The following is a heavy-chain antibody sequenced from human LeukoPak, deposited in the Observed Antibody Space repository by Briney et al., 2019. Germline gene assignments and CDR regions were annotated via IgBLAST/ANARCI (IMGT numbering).Heavy chain of an antibody. CDR1: GGSIGSSSHY. CDR3: AREVYYYGSGNSYNYFDY. D-gene: IGHD3-10*01. Sequence: SETLSLTCTVSGGSIGSSSHYWGWIRQPPGKGLEWIGSIYYSGNTHYNPSLKSRVIISVDTSKNQFSLKLSSVTAADTAVYYCAREVYYYGSGNSYNYFDYWGQGTLATVSS. V-gene: IGHV4-39*02. J-gene: IGHJ4*02. CDR2: IYYSGNT.